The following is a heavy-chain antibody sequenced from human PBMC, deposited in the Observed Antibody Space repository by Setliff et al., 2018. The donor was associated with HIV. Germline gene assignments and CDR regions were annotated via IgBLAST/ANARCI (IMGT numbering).Heavy chain of an antibody. V-gene: IGHV1-69*13. Sequence: SVKVSCKASGGTFSLYAINWVRQAPGQGLEWMGGIIPIFITANYARKFQGRVTITANGSTSTAYMELSSLRFEDTATYYCARDQATGYEKVWFSWIDPWGQGTLVTVSS. CDR1: GGTFSLYA. J-gene: IGHJ5*02. D-gene: IGHD5-12*01. CDR2: IIPIFITA. CDR3: ARDQATGYEKVWFSWIDP.